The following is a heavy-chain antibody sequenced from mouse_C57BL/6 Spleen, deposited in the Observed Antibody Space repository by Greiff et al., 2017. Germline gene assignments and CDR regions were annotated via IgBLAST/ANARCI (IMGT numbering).Heavy chain of an antibody. CDR2: ILPGSGST. CDR1: GYTFTGYW. V-gene: IGHV1-9*01. CDR3: ARKVLDGYFLAWFAY. Sequence: QVQLQQSGAELMKPGASVTLSCKATGYTFTGYWIEWVKQRPGHGLEWIGEILPGSGSTNYNEKFKGKATFTADTSSNTAYMQLSSMTTGDSAIYYCARKVLDGYFLAWFAYWSQGTLVTVSA. D-gene: IGHD2-3*01. J-gene: IGHJ3*01.